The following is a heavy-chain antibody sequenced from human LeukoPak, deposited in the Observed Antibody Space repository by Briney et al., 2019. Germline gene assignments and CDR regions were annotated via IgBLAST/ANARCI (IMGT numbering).Heavy chain of an antibody. CDR1: GFTVSSNY. Sequence: GGSLRLSCAASGFTVSSNYMSWVRQAPGKGLEWVSVIYSGGSTYYADSVKGRFTISRDNSKNTLYLQMNSLRAEDTAVYYCARDGSSSNSYGGYYYYMDVWGKGTTVTVSS. V-gene: IGHV3-66*02. J-gene: IGHJ6*03. CDR2: IYSGGST. CDR3: ARDGSSSNSYGGYYYYMDV. D-gene: IGHD6-13*01.